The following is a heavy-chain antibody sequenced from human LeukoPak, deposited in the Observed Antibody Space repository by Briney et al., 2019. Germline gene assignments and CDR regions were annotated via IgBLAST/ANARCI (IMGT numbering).Heavy chain of an antibody. V-gene: IGHV1-69*01. Sequence: GTANYAHKFHGRVTITADESTSTAYMELSSLRSEDTAVYYCARVVYCSSTSCYGNWFDPWGQGTLVTVSS. CDR2: GTA. CDR3: ARVVYCSSTSCYGNWFDP. J-gene: IGHJ5*02. D-gene: IGHD2-2*01.